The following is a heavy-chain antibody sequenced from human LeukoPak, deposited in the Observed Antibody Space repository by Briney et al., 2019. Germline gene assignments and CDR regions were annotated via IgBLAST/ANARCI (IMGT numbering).Heavy chain of an antibody. Sequence: GGSLRLSCAASGFTFSSYSMNWVRQAPGKGLEWVSSISSSSSYIYYADSVKGRFTISRDNAKNSLYLQMNSLRAEDTAVYHCARDGRRYCSSTSCYVVYWGQGTLVTVSS. J-gene: IGHJ4*02. V-gene: IGHV3-21*01. D-gene: IGHD2-2*01. CDR1: GFTFSSYS. CDR3: ARDGRRYCSSTSCYVVY. CDR2: ISSSSSYI.